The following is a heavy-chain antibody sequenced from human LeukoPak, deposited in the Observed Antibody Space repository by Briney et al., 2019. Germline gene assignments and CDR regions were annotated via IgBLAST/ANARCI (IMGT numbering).Heavy chain of an antibody. CDR1: GFTFSSYA. CDR3: AKAPVTTCRGAFCYPFDY. D-gene: IGHD2-15*01. J-gene: IGHJ4*02. V-gene: IGHV3-23*01. CDR2: ISDTGNT. Sequence: GGSLRLSCGASGFTFSSYAMSWVRQAPGKGLERVSAISDTGNTYHADSVKGRFTISRDSSKNTLFLQMNRLRPEDAAVYYCAKAPVTTCRGAFCYPFDYWGLGTLVTVSS.